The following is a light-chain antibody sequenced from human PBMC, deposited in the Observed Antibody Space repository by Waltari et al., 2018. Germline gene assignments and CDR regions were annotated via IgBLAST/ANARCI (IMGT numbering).Light chain of an antibody. V-gene: IGKV1-39*01. CDR3: QPTYTSLAWT. CDR2: AAS. CDR1: QSIDKF. Sequence: DIQMTQSPSSLSASVGDRVTITCRPSQSIDKFLIWYQKKPGKAPDILIYAASTLQTGVPSRFSGSGSGTDFTLTITSLHPEDFATYYCQPTYTSLAWTFGQGTKVEIK. J-gene: IGKJ1*01.